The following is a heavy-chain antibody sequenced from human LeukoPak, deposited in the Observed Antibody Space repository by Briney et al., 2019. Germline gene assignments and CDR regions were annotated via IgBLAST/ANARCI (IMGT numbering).Heavy chain of an antibody. Sequence: SETLSLTCTVSGGSISSYYWSWIRQPPGKGLEWIGYIYYSGSANYNPSLKSRVTISVDTSKNQFSLKLSSVTAADTAVYYCARYRPSESRSGGVTSLDYWGQGTLVTVSS. CDR3: ARYRPSESRSGGVTSLDY. D-gene: IGHD3-3*01. CDR2: IYYSGSA. V-gene: IGHV4-59*08. J-gene: IGHJ4*02. CDR1: GGSISSYY.